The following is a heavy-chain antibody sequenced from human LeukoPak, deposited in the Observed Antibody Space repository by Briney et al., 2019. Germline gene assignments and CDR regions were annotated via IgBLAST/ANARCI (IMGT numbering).Heavy chain of an antibody. CDR2: INHSGST. D-gene: IGHD5-18*01. V-gene: IGHV4-34*01. CDR3: ARGRGYSYGLGLYYYYMDV. Sequence: SETLSLTCAVYGGSFSGYYWSWIRQPPGKELEWIGEINHSGSTNYNPSLKSRVTISVDTSKDQFSLKLSSVTAADTAVYYCARGRGYSYGLGLYYYYMDVWGKGTTVTVSS. J-gene: IGHJ6*03. CDR1: GGSFSGYY.